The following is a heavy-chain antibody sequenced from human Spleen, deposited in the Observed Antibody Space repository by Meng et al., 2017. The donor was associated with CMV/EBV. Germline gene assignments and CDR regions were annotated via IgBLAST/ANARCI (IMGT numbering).Heavy chain of an antibody. CDR3: ARGYGSYSETDY. CDR2: ISAYNGNT. Sequence: CKAAGYTFTSYGSSWVRQAPGQGLEWMGWISAYNGNTNYAQKLQGRVTMTTDTSTSTAYMELRSLRSDDTAVYYCARGYGSYSETDYWGQGTLVTVSS. J-gene: IGHJ4*02. D-gene: IGHD1-26*01. V-gene: IGHV1-18*01. CDR1: GYTFTSYG.